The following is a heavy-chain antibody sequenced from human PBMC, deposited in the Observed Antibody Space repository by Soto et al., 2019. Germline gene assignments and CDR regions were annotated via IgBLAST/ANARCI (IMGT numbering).Heavy chain of an antibody. CDR3: AKDADCDTTNLHH. CDR2: ISHDGSNK. J-gene: IGHJ5*02. CDR1: GFPFSRYE. Sequence: QVQLEESGGGVVQPGRSLRLSCAASGFPFSRYEIHWVRQVPGRGLEWVALISHDGSNKYYVDTVNGRFIISRDNSKNAVYLQMNSLRTEDSALYYFAKDADCDTTNLHHWGQGTLVSVSS. V-gene: IGHV3-30*18. D-gene: IGHD3-22*01.